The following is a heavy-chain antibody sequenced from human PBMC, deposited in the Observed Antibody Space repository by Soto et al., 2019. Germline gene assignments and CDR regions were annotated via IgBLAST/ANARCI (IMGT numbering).Heavy chain of an antibody. Sequence: GASVKVSCKASGYTFTGYYMHWVRQAPGQGLEWMGWINPNSGGTNYAQKFQGRVTMTRDTSISTAYMELSRLRSDATAVYYCAREGNSGYAGEDFGFWGQGTLVTVSS. CDR2: INPNSGGT. V-gene: IGHV1-2*02. D-gene: IGHD5-12*01. CDR3: AREGNSGYAGEDFGF. CDR1: GYTFTGYY. J-gene: IGHJ1*01.